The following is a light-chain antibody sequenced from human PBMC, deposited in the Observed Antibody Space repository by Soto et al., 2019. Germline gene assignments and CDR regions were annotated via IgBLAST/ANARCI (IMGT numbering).Light chain of an antibody. CDR1: TSNIGAGRD. V-gene: IGLV1-40*01. CDR2: GNT. J-gene: IGLJ3*02. CDR3: QSYDNRLSAWV. Sequence: QSVLTQPPSVSGAPGQRVTISCTGSTSNIGAGRDVHWYQQLPGTAPKFLIYGNTNRPSGVPERFSGSKSGTSASLAITGLQADDEADYYCQSYDNRLSAWVFGGGTRSPS.